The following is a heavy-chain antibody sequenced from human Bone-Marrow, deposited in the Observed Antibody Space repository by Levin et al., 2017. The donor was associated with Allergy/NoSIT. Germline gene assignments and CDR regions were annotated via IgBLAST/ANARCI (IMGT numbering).Heavy chain of an antibody. CDR3: VREEAFGESWFDP. CDR2: VYYDGAN. Sequence: SETLSLTCTVSGESIGSANYYWSWIRQSPTEGLEWIGNVYYDGANFYNPSLRGRLTISMDTSKNQLSLKLTSVTAADTAVYFCVREEAFGESWFDPWGQGVRVTVSS. J-gene: IGHJ5*02. V-gene: IGHV4-30-4*01. D-gene: IGHD3-10*01. CDR1: GESIGSANYY.